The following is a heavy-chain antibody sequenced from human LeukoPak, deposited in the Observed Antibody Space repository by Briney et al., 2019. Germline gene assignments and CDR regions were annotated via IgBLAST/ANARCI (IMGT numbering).Heavy chain of an antibody. CDR2: IKPNSGGT. J-gene: IGHJ5*02. D-gene: IGHD6-6*01. CDR3: ASRTSIAARYGWFDP. CDR1: GYTFTGYY. Sequence: ASVKVSCKASGYTFTGYYIHWVRQAPGQGLEWMGWIKPNSGGTNYAQKFQGRVTMTRDTSISTAYMELSSLRSEDTAVYYCASRTSIAARYGWFDPWGQGTLVTVSS. V-gene: IGHV1-2*02.